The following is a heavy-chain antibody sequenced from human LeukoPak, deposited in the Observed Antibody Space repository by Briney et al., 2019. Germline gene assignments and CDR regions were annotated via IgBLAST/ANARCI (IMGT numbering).Heavy chain of an antibody. CDR2: IKSKTYGGTT. Sequence: GGSLRLSCAASAFTFSNAWMNWVRQAPGRGLEWVGRIKSKTYGGTTDYAELVKGRFTISRDDSKNTLYLQMNSLKSEDTAVYYCTTDRVPAGDYYYYYMDVWGKGTTVTISS. D-gene: IGHD2-2*01. V-gene: IGHV3-15*01. CDR1: AFTFSNAW. J-gene: IGHJ6*03. CDR3: TTDRVPAGDYYYYYMDV.